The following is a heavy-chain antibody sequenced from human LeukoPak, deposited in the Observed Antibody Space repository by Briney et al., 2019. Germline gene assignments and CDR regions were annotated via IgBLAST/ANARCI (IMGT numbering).Heavy chain of an antibody. J-gene: IGHJ6*03. Sequence: GESLKISCKGSGYSFSDYWIGWVRQMPGKGLEWMGIIYPGDSDTRYSPSFQGQVTISADKFISTAYLQWSSLKASDTAIYYCARQKYSSASYYYYMDVWGKGTTVTVSS. CDR3: ARQKYSSASYYYYMDV. CDR2: IYPGDSDT. CDR1: GYSFSDYW. D-gene: IGHD6-6*01. V-gene: IGHV5-51*01.